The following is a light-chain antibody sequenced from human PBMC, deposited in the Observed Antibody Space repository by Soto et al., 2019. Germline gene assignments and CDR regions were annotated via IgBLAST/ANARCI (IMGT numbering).Light chain of an antibody. J-gene: IGLJ2*01. CDR2: EVS. V-gene: IGLV2-14*01. CDR1: SSDVGGYKY. CDR3: PSYTSSSTSVI. Sequence: QSALTQPASVSGSPGQSITISCTGTSSDVGGYKYVSWYQQHPDKAPKLIIFEVSNRPSGISGRFSGSKSGNTASLTISGLQAEDEADYYCPSYTSSSTSVIFGRGTKLTVL.